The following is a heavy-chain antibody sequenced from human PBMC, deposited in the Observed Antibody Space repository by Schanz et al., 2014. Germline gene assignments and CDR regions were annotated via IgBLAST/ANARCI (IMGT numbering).Heavy chain of an antibody. D-gene: IGHD3-9*01. CDR3: SKAEYDILTDSYSRLDP. CDR2: ISAYNGNT. Sequence: QVQLVQSGAEVKKPGASVKVSCKASGYTFTSYGISWVRQAPGQGLEWMGWISAYNGNTKYPQKLQGRVTMTTDTSTNTASMELKSLRSDDTAVYVCSKAEYDILTDSYSRLDPWGQGTLXTVAS. CDR1: GYTFTSYG. V-gene: IGHV1-18*01. J-gene: IGHJ5*02.